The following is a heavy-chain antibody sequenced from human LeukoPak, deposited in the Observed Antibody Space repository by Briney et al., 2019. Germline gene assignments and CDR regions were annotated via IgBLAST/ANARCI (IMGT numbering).Heavy chain of an antibody. CDR1: GFTFSTYW. V-gene: IGHV3-7*01. CDR2: IKLDASDK. J-gene: IGHJ4*02. CDR3: ARLLGYYYDSRGYYDY. Sequence: PGGSLRLSSAASGFTFSTYWMSWVRQAPGKGLEWVANIKLDASDKYYLDSVKGRFTISRDNAKNSLYLQMNSLRAEDTAIYYCARLLGYYYDSRGYYDYWGQGTLVTVSS. D-gene: IGHD3-22*01.